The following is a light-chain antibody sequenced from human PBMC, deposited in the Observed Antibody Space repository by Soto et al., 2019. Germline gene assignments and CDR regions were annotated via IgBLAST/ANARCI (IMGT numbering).Light chain of an antibody. Sequence: QSALTQPPSASGSPGQSVTVSCTGTSSDVGGYNFVSWYQLHPGKAPKLMIYEVNKRPSGVPARFSGSKSGNTASLTVSGLQAEVEADYYCSSYAGSNIVFGGGTKVTVL. CDR1: SSDVGGYNF. CDR2: EVN. CDR3: SSYAGSNIV. J-gene: IGLJ2*01. V-gene: IGLV2-8*01.